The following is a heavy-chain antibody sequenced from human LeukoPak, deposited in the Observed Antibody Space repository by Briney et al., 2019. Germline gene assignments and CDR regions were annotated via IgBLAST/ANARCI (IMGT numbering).Heavy chain of an antibody. CDR3: AREAAAAVDY. Sequence: SETLSLTCTVSGGSISSSSYYWGWILQPPGTGLEWIGSIYYSGSTYYNPSLKSRVTISVDTSKNQFSLKLSSVTAADTALYYCAREAAAAVDYWGQGTMVTVSS. D-gene: IGHD2-2*01. CDR1: GGSISSSSYY. CDR2: IYYSGST. J-gene: IGHJ4*02. V-gene: IGHV4-39*07.